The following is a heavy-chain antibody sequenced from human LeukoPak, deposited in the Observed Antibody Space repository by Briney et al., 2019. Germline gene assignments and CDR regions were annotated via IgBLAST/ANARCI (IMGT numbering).Heavy chain of an antibody. V-gene: IGHV3-53*01. J-gene: IGHJ4*02. CDR3: AGGVYSAEIVGDY. CDR2: IYRGGST. Sequence: GGSLRLSCAASGFSFDDYGLTWVRQAPGKGLEWVSVIYRGGSTYYADSVKGRFTISRDNSKNTLFLQMNSLRAEDTAVYYCAGGVYSAEIVGDYWGQGTLVTISS. CDR1: GFSFDDYG. D-gene: IGHD1-26*01.